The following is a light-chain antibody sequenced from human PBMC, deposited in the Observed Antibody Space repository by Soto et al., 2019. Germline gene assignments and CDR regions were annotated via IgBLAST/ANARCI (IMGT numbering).Light chain of an antibody. CDR3: HHYNNWPPGDT. CDR2: DAS. CDR1: QRVGSN. V-gene: IGKV3-15*01. J-gene: IGKJ2*01. Sequence: MVMTQSPATLSVSPGERATLSCRSSQRVGSNLAWYQQKPGQAPRLLIFDASTRASGIPARFSGGGSGTEFTLIISSLQSEDSAVYYCHHYNNWPPGDTFGQGTKLEIK.